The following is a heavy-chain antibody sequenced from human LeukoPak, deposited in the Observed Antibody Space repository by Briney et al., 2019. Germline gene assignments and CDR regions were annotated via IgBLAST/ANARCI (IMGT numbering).Heavy chain of an antibody. CDR1: GLTFSSYW. Sequence: GGALRLSCAASGLTFSSYWMHWVRQAPGKGLVWVSRINSDGSSTSYAHSVKGRFTISRDNAKNKLYLQMNSLRAEDTAVYYCAREGYSSGYIDYWGQGPLVTVSS. D-gene: IGHD3-22*01. J-gene: IGHJ4*02. V-gene: IGHV3-74*01. CDR3: AREGYSSGYIDY. CDR2: INSDGSST.